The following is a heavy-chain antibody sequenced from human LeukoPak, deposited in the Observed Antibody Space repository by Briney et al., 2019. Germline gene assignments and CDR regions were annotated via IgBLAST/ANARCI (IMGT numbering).Heavy chain of an antibody. CDR3: ARPQSSSGYYWPFDD. CDR1: GYTFTSYG. J-gene: IGHJ4*02. Sequence: ASVKVSCTASGYTFTSYGITWVRQAPGQGLEWMGWISAYNGNTNYAQKLQGRVTVTTDTSTSTAYMELRSLRSDDTAVYYCARPQSSSGYYWPFDDWGQGTLVTVSS. D-gene: IGHD3-22*01. CDR2: ISAYNGNT. V-gene: IGHV1-18*01.